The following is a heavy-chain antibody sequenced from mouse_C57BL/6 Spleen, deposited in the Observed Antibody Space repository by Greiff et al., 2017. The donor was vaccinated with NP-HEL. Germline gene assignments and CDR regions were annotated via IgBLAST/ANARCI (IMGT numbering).Heavy chain of an antibody. V-gene: IGHV1-69*01. J-gene: IGHJ1*03. CDR1: GYTFTSYW. Sequence: QVQLQQPGAELVMPGASVKLSCKASGYTFTSYWMHWVKQRPGQGLEWIGEIDPSDSYTNYNQKFTGKSTLTVDKSSSTAYMQLSSLTSEDSAVYYCARRDYGSSYWYFDVWGTGTTVTVSS. CDR3: ARRDYGSSYWYFDV. CDR2: IDPSDSYT. D-gene: IGHD1-1*01.